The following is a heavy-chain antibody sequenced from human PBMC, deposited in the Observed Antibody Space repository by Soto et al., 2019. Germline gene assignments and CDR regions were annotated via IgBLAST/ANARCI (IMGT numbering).Heavy chain of an antibody. D-gene: IGHD2-21*01. J-gene: IGHJ1*01. CDR3: VKDDGSDPSTAPP. CDR2: ISGSGDRT. Sequence: EVQLLESGGGLVQPGGSLRLSCAASGITISNYPMSWVRQAPGKGLDWVSGISGSGDRTYYADSAKGRFTISTDISKNSPSLQQDNLGVDETAVYYCVKDDGSDPSTAPPWGQGTLVTVSS. CDR1: GITISNYP. V-gene: IGHV3-23*01.